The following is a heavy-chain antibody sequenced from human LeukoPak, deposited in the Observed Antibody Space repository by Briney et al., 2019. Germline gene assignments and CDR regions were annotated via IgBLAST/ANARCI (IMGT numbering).Heavy chain of an antibody. CDR2: IRYDGSNK. CDR1: GFTFSSYG. Sequence: GGSLRLSCAASGFTFSSYGMHWVRQAPGKGLEWVAFIRYDGSNKYYADSVKGRFTISRDNSKNTLYLQMNSLRAEDTAVYYGTLDDAFDIWGQGTMVTVSS. V-gene: IGHV3-30*02. J-gene: IGHJ3*02. CDR3: TLDDAFDI.